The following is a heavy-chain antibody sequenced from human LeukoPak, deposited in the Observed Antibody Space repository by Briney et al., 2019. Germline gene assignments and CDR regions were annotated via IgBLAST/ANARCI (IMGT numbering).Heavy chain of an antibody. D-gene: IGHD5-12*01. CDR1: GFTFDDYA. Sequence: GGSLRLSCEASGFTFDDYAMHWVRQAPGKGLEWVSGISWNSGSIGYADSVKGRFTISRDDAKNSLYLQMNSLRAEDTALYYCAKMAGYSDYYFDYWGQGTLVTVSS. V-gene: IGHV3-9*01. J-gene: IGHJ4*02. CDR3: AKMAGYSDYYFDY. CDR2: ISWNSGSI.